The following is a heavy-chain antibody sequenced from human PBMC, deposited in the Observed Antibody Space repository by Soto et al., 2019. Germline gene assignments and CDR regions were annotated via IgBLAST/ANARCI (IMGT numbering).Heavy chain of an antibody. CDR1: GFSFDKYA. CDR3: AKADVSGDGLWLVSD. V-gene: IGHV3-23*01. Sequence: DVHLLESGGGLVQPGGSLKLSCVASGFSFDKYAMNWVRQAPGKGQEWVSGITGSGRSIQYTASVKGRFTISRDNSKNTVYLQMDYLRAEDTAMYSCAKADVSGDGLWLVSDWGQGTPVTVS. J-gene: IGHJ4*02. CDR2: ITGSGRSI. D-gene: IGHD2-21*02.